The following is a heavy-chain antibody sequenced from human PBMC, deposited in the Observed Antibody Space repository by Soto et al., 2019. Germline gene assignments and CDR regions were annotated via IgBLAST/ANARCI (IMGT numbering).Heavy chain of an antibody. V-gene: IGHV4-31*03. CDR1: GGSISSGGYY. J-gene: IGHJ4*02. Sequence: QVQLQESGPGLVKPSQTLSLTCTVSGGSISSGGYYWSWIRQHPGKGLEWIGYIYYSGSTYYNPSLKSRVTISVDTSKNQFSLKLSSVTAAATAVYYCARARSGSGSSRNADSDYWGQGTLVTVSS. CDR3: ARARSGSGSSRNADSDY. CDR2: IYYSGST. D-gene: IGHD3-10*01.